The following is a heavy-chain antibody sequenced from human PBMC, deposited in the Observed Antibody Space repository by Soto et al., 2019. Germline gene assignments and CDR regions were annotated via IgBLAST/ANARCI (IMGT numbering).Heavy chain of an antibody. Sequence: ASVKVSCKASGYTFTSYGISWVRQAPGQGLGWMGWISAYNGNTNYAQKLQGRVTMTTDTSTSTAYMELRSLRSDDTAVYYCASFFLLVHYGDPHDYWGPGTLVTLSS. D-gene: IGHD4-17*01. CDR3: ASFFLLVHYGDPHDY. CDR2: ISAYNGNT. J-gene: IGHJ4*02. CDR1: GYTFTSYG. V-gene: IGHV1-18*01.